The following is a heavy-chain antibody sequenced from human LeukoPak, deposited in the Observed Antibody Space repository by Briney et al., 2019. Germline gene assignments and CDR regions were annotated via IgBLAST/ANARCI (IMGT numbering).Heavy chain of an antibody. CDR3: TSLRITIFGVVIIEGYYFDY. CDR2: IYYSGST. CDR1: GGSISSYY. Sequence: PSETLSLTCTVSGGSISSYYWSWIRQPPGKGLEWIGYIYYSGSTKYNPSLESRVTISVDTSKNQFSLKLSSVTAADTAVYYCTSLRITIFGVVIIEGYYFDYWGQGTLVTVSS. J-gene: IGHJ4*02. D-gene: IGHD3-3*01. V-gene: IGHV4-59*08.